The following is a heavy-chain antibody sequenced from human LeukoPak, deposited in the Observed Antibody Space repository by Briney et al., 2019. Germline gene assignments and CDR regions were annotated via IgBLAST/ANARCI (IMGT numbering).Heavy chain of an antibody. D-gene: IGHD3-16*01. J-gene: IGHJ6*03. CDR2: IYSDNT. Sequence: GGSMSLSCTLSGFTLSRNSMSWVRQAPGEGREWVSFIYSDNTHYLDTVNGGVTISRDNAQYAQFLQMSGVRDDETAIYYCARAGELRYMDVWGKGTAVTVSS. CDR1: GFTLSRNS. CDR3: ARAGELRYMDV. V-gene: IGHV3-53*01.